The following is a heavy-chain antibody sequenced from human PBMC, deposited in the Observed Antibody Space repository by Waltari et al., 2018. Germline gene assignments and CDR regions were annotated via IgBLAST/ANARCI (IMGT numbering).Heavy chain of an antibody. Sequence: ILGIANYAQKFQGRVTITADESTSTAYMELSSLRSEDTAVYYCARDRGIVSGAYMDVWGKGTTVTVSS. CDR3: ARDRGIVSGAYMDV. V-gene: IGHV1-69*04. J-gene: IGHJ6*03. D-gene: IGHD2-15*01. CDR2: ILGIA.